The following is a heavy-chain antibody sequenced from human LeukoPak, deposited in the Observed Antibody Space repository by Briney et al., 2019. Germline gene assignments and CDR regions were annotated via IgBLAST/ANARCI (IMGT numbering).Heavy chain of an antibody. CDR1: GFTFSTFS. D-gene: IGHD3-22*01. CDR3: AKDPAEVIVVVEYYFDY. Sequence: GGSLRLSCAASGFTFSTFSMYWVRQAPGKGLEWVAFIRYDGSNKYYADSVKGRFTISRDNSKNTLYLQMNSLRAEDTAVYYCAKDPAEVIVVVEYYFDYWGQGTLVTVSS. J-gene: IGHJ4*02. CDR2: IRYDGSNK. V-gene: IGHV3-30*02.